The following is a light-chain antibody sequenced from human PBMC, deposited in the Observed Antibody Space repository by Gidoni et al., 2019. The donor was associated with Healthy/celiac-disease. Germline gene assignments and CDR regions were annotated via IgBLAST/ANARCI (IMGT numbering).Light chain of an antibody. CDR1: QSVSSY. Sequence: EIVLTQSPATLSLSPGERATLSCRASQSVSSYLAWYQQKPGQAPRLLIYDASNRATGIPARLSGSGSGTDFTLTISSLEPEDFAVYYCQQRSNWPPSITFXQXTRLEIK. CDR2: DAS. V-gene: IGKV3-11*01. CDR3: QQRSNWPPSIT. J-gene: IGKJ5*01.